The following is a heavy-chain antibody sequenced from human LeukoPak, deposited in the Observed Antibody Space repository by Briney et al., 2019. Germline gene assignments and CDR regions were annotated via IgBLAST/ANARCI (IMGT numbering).Heavy chain of an antibody. V-gene: IGHV3-30*02. CDR3: ARLGYCSSTSCPRTFDY. CDR2: IRYDGSNK. CDR1: GFTFSNYG. D-gene: IGHD2-2*01. J-gene: IGHJ4*02. Sequence: GGSLRLSCAASGFTFSNYGMHWVRQAPGKGLEWVAFIRYDGSNKYYADSVKGRFTISRDNAKNSLYLQMNSLRAEDTAVYYCARLGYCSSTSCPRTFDYWGQGTLVTVSS.